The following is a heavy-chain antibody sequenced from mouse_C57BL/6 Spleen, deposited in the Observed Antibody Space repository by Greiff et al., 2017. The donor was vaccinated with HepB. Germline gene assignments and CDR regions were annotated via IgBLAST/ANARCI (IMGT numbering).Heavy chain of an antibody. Sequence: VQLQQSGAELVKPGASVKLSCKASGYTFTSYWMQWVKQRPGQGLEWIGEIDPSDSYTNYNQKFKGKATLTVDTSSSTAYMQLSSLTSEDSAVYYGARTNGNAMDYGGQGTSVTVSS. J-gene: IGHJ4*01. D-gene: IGHD1-1*01. V-gene: IGHV1-50*01. CDR2: IDPSDSYT. CDR1: GYTFTSYW. CDR3: ARTNGNAMDY.